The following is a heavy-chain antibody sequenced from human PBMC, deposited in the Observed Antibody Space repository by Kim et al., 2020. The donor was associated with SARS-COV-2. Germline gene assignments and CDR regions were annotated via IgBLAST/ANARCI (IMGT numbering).Heavy chain of an antibody. D-gene: IGHD2-15*01. V-gene: IGHV3-30*18. CDR3: AKDWSGGKGAY. J-gene: IGHJ4*02. Sequence: GGSLRLSCAASGFTFSSYGMHWVRQAPGKGLEWVAVISYDGSNKYYADSVKGRFTISRDNSKNTLYLQMNSLRAEDTAVYYCAKDWSGGKGAYWGQGTLVTVSS. CDR2: ISYDGSNK. CDR1: GFTFSSYG.